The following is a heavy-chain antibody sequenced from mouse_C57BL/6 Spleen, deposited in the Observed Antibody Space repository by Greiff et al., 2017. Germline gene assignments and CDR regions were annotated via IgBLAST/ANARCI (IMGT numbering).Heavy chain of an antibody. Sequence: QVQLQQPGAELVKPGASVKLSCKASGYTFTSYWMHWVKQRPGQGLEWIGMIHPNSGSTNYNEKFKSKATLTVDKSSSTAYMQLSSLTSEDSAGYYGARSGESTGFAYWGQGTLVTVSA. CDR3: ARSGESTGFAY. J-gene: IGHJ3*01. D-gene: IGHD3-1*01. CDR2: IHPNSGST. V-gene: IGHV1-64*01. CDR1: GYTFTSYW.